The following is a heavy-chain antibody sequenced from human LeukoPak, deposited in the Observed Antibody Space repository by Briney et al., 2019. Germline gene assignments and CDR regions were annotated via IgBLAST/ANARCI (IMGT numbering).Heavy chain of an antibody. D-gene: IGHD3-10*01. Sequence: GGSLRLSCAASGFTFEGYGMSWVRQAPGKGLEWVSYISWNGGTTDYADSVKGRFTISRDNAMSSLYLQMNSLRAEDTALYYCARDYGSGSYYNGIDYWGQGTLVSVSS. V-gene: IGHV3-20*04. CDR1: GFTFEGYG. CDR3: ARDYGSGSYYNGIDY. CDR2: ISWNGGTT. J-gene: IGHJ4*02.